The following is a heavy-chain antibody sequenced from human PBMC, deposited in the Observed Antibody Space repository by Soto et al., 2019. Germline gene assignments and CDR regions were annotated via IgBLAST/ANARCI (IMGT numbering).Heavy chain of an antibody. J-gene: IGHJ3*02. CDR1: GYTFTSYG. D-gene: IGHD2-15*01. CDR2: ISAYNGNT. CDR3: ARTCRGGSCTGDAFDI. Sequence: ASVKVSCKASGYTFTSYGISWVRQAPGQGLEWMGWISAYNGNTNYAQKLQGRVTMTTDTSTSTAYMELRSLRSDDTAVYYCARTCRGGSCTGDAFDIWGQGTIVTVSS. V-gene: IGHV1-18*01.